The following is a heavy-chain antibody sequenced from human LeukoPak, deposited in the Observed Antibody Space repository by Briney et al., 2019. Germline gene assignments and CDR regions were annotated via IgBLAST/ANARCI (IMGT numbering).Heavy chain of an antibody. D-gene: IGHD3-3*01. J-gene: IGHJ4*02. Sequence: GGSLRLSCAASGFTFSDYYMSWIRQAPGKGLEWVSYISSSGSTIYYADSVKGRFTISRDNAKNSLYLQMNSLRAEDTAVYYCARGTWSGYYENYFDYWGQGTLVTVSS. CDR1: GFTFSDYY. CDR2: ISSSGSTI. CDR3: ARGTWSGYYENYFDY. V-gene: IGHV3-11*04.